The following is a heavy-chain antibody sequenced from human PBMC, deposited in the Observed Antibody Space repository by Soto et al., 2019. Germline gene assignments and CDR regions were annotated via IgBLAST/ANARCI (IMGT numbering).Heavy chain of an antibody. V-gene: IGHV3-33*01. CDR3: ARDTGSGSYSAFDI. CDR1: GFTFSSYG. Sequence: QVQLVESGGGVVQPGRSLRLSCAASGFTFSSYGMHWVRQAPGKGLEWVAVIWYDGSNKYYADSVKGRFTISRDNSKNTLYLQMNSLRAEDTAVYYCARDTGSGSYSAFDIWGQGTMVTVSS. CDR2: IWYDGSNK. D-gene: IGHD3-10*01. J-gene: IGHJ3*02.